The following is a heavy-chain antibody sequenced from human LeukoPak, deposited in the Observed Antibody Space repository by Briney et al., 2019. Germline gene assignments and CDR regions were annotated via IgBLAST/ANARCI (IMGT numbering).Heavy chain of an antibody. V-gene: IGHV4-39*01. CDR1: GGSISSSSYY. Sequence: SETLSLTCTVSGGSISSSSYYWGWIRQPPGKGLEWIGSIYYSGSTYYNPPLKSRVTISVDTSKNQFSLKLSSVTAADTAVYYCARHLKAAAGRSNWFDPWGQGTLVTVSS. CDR3: ARHLKAAAGRSNWFDP. CDR2: IYYSGST. J-gene: IGHJ5*02. D-gene: IGHD6-13*01.